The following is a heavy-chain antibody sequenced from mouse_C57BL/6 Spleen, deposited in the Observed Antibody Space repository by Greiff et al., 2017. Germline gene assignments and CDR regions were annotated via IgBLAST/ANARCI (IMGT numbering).Heavy chain of an antibody. V-gene: IGHV14-2*01. CDR3: ARGAPYHGSSYVEAMDD. D-gene: IGHD1-1*01. CDR2: IDPEDGET. Sequence: EVQGVESGAELVKPGASVKLSCTASGFNIKDYYMHWVKQRTEQGLEWIGRIDPEDGETKYAPKFQGKATITADTSSNTAYLQLSSLTSEDTAVYYCARGAPYHGSSYVEAMDDWGQGTSVTVSS. J-gene: IGHJ4*01. CDR1: GFNIKDYY.